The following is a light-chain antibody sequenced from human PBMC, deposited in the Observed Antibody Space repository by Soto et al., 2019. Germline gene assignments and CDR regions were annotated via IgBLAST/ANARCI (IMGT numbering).Light chain of an antibody. Sequence: TQPASVSASPGQSVTASCTGTGSDGGGYNLVSWYQQHPGKAPEVVIYEVSKRPSGVPNRVSGSKAGNTASLIIFGLQAEDEADHYCCSYAGSSTYVFGTGTKATVL. J-gene: IGLJ1*01. CDR1: GSDGGGYNL. CDR3: CSYAGSSTYV. V-gene: IGLV2-23*02. CDR2: EVS.